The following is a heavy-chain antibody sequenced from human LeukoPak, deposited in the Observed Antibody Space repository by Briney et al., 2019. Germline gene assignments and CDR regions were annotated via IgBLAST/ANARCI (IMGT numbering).Heavy chain of an antibody. CDR3: ARAGSWKLNFDY. J-gene: IGHJ4*02. Sequence: SETLSLTCTVSGGSNSSYYWSWIRQPPGKGLEWIGYIYYSGNTNYNPSLKTRVTISVDTSKNQFSLRLSSVTAADTAVYYCARAGSWKLNFDYWGQGTLVTVPS. V-gene: IGHV4-59*01. CDR2: IYYSGNT. CDR1: GGSNSSYY. D-gene: IGHD6-13*01.